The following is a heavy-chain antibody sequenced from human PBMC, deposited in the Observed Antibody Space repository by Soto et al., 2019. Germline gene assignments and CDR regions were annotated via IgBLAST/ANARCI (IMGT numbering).Heavy chain of an antibody. CDR1: GGSISSGVYY. D-gene: IGHD3-22*01. J-gene: IGHJ6*02. CDR3: ARDFSSGYYFSYYYGMDV. Sequence: PSETLSLTCTVSGGSISSGVYYWSWIRHHPGNGLEWIGYIYYSGSTYYNPSLKSRVTISVDTSKNQFSLKLSSVTAADTAVYYCARDFSSGYYFSYYYGMDVWGQGTTVTVYS. CDR2: IYYSGST. V-gene: IGHV4-31*03.